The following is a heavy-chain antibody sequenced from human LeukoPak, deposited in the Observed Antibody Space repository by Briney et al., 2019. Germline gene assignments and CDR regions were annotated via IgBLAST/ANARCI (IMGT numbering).Heavy chain of an antibody. CDR2: ISGSGGST. V-gene: IGHV3-23*01. Sequence: GGSLRLSCAASGFTFSSYAMSWVRQAPGKGLEWVSAISGSGGSTYYADSVKGRFTISRDNSKNTLYLQMNSLRAEDTAVYYCAKDLRQWLAKGPFDYWGQGTLVTVSS. CDR3: AKDLRQWLAKGPFDY. D-gene: IGHD6-19*01. J-gene: IGHJ4*02. CDR1: GFTFSSYA.